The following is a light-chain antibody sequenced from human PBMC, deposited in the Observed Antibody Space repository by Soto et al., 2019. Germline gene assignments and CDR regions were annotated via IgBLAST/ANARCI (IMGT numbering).Light chain of an antibody. V-gene: IGLV1-44*01. CDR3: AAWDDSLNGQVV. J-gene: IGLJ2*01. CDR2: NNN. CDR1: SSNIGSNT. Sequence: QSVLTQPPSASGTPGQRVTISCSGSSSNIGSNTVNWYQQLPGTAPQLLIFNNNQRPSGVPDRFSGSKSGTSASLAISGLQSDEEADDYGAAWDDSLNGQVVFGGGTKLTVL.